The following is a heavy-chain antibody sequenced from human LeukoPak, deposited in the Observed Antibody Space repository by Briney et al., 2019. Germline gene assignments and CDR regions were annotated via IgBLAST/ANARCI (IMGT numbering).Heavy chain of an antibody. V-gene: IGHV4-34*01. D-gene: IGHD2-2*01. CDR3: ASRLGTPDIVVVPAAIGPNWFDP. Sequence: SETLSLTCAVYGGSFSGYYWRWIRQPPGKGLEWVGEINHSGSTNYNPSLKSRVTISVDTSKTQFSLKLSSVTAADTAVYYCASRLGTPDIVVVPAAIGPNWFDPWGQGTLVTVSS. CDR1: GGSFSGYY. CDR2: INHSGST. J-gene: IGHJ5*02.